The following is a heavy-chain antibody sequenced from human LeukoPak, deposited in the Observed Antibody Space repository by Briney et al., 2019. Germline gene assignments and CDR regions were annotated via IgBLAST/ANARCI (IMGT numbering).Heavy chain of an antibody. CDR3: ARDSGTTGEVKFDP. D-gene: IGHD3-10*01. CDR2: IYYSGSS. V-gene: IGHV4-59*01. Sequence: SETLSLTCTVSGGSISNYYWSWIRQPPGKGLEWIGYIYYSGSSNYNPSLKSRVTISVDTSKNQFSLKLSSVTAADTAVYYCARDSGTTGEVKFDPWGQGTLVTVSS. CDR1: GGSISNYY. J-gene: IGHJ5*02.